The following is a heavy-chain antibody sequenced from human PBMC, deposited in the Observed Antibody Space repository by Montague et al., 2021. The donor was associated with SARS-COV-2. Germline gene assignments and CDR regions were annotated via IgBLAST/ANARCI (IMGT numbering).Heavy chain of an antibody. J-gene: IGHJ4*02. Sequence: SLRLSFAASGFTFSDYYMSWIRQAPGKGLEWVSYISSSGSTIYYADSVKGRFTISRDNAKNSLYLQMNSLRAEDTAVYYCARDVRYYDFWSGRAQTSPDYWGQGTLVTVSS. CDR3: ARDVRYYDFWSGRAQTSPDY. CDR2: ISSSGSTI. CDR1: GFTFSDYY. V-gene: IGHV3-11*01. D-gene: IGHD3-3*01.